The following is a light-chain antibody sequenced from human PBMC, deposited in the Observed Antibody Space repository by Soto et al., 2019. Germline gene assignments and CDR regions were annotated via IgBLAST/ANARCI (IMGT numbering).Light chain of an antibody. Sequence: DIQMTPSPSSLSASVGDRVTITCRASQSISSYLNWYQQKPGKAPKLLIYAASSLQSGAPSSFSGSGSGTDFTLTISSLQPEDFATYYCQQSYSTPLTSGGGTKVEIK. V-gene: IGKV1-39*01. J-gene: IGKJ4*01. CDR1: QSISSY. CDR3: QQSYSTPLT. CDR2: AAS.